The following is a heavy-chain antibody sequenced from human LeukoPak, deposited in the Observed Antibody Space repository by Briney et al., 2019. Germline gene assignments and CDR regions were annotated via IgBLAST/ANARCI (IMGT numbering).Heavy chain of an antibody. V-gene: IGHV1-18*01. CDR1: GYTFSNYG. Sequence: ASVKVSCKTSGYTFSNYGISWVRQAPGQGLEWMGWITAYNGNRLYAQRFQGRITLTTDTSTSTSYMELRSLEYDDTAIYYCARDNDKVVDHWGQGSLVTVSS. D-gene: IGHD1-1*01. CDR3: ARDNDKVVDH. J-gene: IGHJ4*01. CDR2: ITAYNGNR.